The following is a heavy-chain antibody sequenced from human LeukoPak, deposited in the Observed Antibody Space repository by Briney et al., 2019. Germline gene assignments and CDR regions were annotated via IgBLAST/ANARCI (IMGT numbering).Heavy chain of an antibody. J-gene: IGHJ3*02. CDR3: TRDYSSSYFPKAFDI. Sequence: SVKVSCKASGGTFSSYAISWVRQAPGQGPEWMGGIIPIFGTANYAQKFQGRVTITADESTSTAYMELSSLRSEDTAVYYCTRDYSSSYFPKAFDIWGQGTMVTVSS. V-gene: IGHV1-69*01. CDR1: GGTFSSYA. D-gene: IGHD6-13*01. CDR2: IIPIFGTA.